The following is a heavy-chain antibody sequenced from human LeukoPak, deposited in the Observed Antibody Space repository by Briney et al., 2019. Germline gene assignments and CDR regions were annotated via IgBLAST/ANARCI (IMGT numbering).Heavy chain of an antibody. J-gene: IGHJ4*02. V-gene: IGHV4-34*01. Sequence: SETLSLTCAVYGGSFSGYYWSWIRQPPGKGLEWIGEINHGGSTNYNPSLKSRVTISVDTSKNQFSLKLSSVTAADTAVYYCARDVEMAYYFDYWGQGTLVTVSS. CDR1: GGSFSGYY. CDR3: ARDVEMAYYFDY. CDR2: INHGGST. D-gene: IGHD5-24*01.